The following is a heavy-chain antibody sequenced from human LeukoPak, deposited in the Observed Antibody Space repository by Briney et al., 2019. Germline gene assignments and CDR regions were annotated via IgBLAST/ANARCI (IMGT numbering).Heavy chain of an antibody. CDR1: GFTFSSYS. D-gene: IGHD6-19*01. CDR3: AKFSVAGTGGDY. Sequence: GGSLRLSCAASGFTFSSYSMNWVRQAPGKGLEWVSSISSSSSYIYYADSVKGRFTISRDNAKNSLYLQMNSLRAEDTAVYYCAKFSVAGTGGDYWGQGTLVTVSS. V-gene: IGHV3-21*04. CDR2: ISSSSSYI. J-gene: IGHJ4*02.